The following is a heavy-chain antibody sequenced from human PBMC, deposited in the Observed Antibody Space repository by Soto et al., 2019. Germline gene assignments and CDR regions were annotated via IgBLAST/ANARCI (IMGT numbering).Heavy chain of an antibody. J-gene: IGHJ5*02. Sequence: PSETLSLTCDVYGGPLGGDYWSWIRQSPGQGLEWIGEARYSGTTNYNPSLKSRVTISKDTSKNQFSLKLTSMTAADPAIYYCAGGGTWPTRFDPWGQGTLVTVSS. CDR2: ARYSGTT. V-gene: IGHV4-34*01. D-gene: IGHD1-1*01. CDR3: AGGGTWPTRFDP. CDR1: GGPLGGDY.